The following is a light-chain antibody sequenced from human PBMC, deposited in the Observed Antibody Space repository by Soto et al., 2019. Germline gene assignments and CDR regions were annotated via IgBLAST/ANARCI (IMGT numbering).Light chain of an antibody. CDR3: HQRNSWPRST. Sequence: EVVLTQSPATLSLSPGERATLSCRASQAVPSYLAWYQQKPGQAPRLLIYDISNRATCIPARFSGSGSGTDFPLTISSLEPEDVAVYYCHQRNSWPRSTFGQGTKLEIK. CDR2: DIS. J-gene: IGKJ2*02. V-gene: IGKV3-11*01. CDR1: QAVPSY.